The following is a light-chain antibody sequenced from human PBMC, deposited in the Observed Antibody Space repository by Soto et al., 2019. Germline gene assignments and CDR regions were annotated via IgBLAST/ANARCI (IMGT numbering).Light chain of an antibody. V-gene: IGKV3-15*01. J-gene: IGKJ2*01. CDR2: GVS. CDR3: QQYNNWPYT. CDR1: QSVSSN. Sequence: EEIMTQSPATLSVSPGERATLSCRASQSVSSNLAWYQQKPGQAPRLLIYGVSTRATGISARFSGSGSGTEFTLTISSLQSEDFAVYYCQQYNNWPYTFGQGTKLEIK.